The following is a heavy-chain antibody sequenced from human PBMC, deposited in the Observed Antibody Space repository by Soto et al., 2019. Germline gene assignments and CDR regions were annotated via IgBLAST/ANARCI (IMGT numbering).Heavy chain of an antibody. Sequence: EVQLLESGGGLVQSGGSLRLSCVASGFTFSVYAMNWVRQAPGEGLEWVSTISGSGDYTYYADSVKGRFTISRDNSKSTLYLQMNRLRAEDTAVYYCAKYPLRRYSENWFDPWGQGTLLTVSS. V-gene: IGHV3-23*01. CDR1: GFTFSVYA. CDR3: AKYPLRRYSENWFDP. D-gene: IGHD1-20*01. J-gene: IGHJ5*02. CDR2: ISGSGDYT.